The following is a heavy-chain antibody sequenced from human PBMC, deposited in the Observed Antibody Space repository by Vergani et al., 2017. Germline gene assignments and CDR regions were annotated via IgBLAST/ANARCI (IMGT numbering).Heavy chain of an antibody. CDR1: GFTFSDFS. J-gene: IGHJ6*02. Sequence: EVQLVESGGGLVKPGGSLRLSCAASGFTFSDFSMLWVRQAPGKGLEWVAFIGSSGPYINYADSVKGRFIISRDNTNNSLFLQLRSLRAEDAAVYYCARDCTSGGCPDNYGMDVWGQGATVTVSS. V-gene: IGHV3-21*06. CDR3: ARDCTSGGCPDNYGMDV. CDR2: IGSSGPYI. D-gene: IGHD2-8*01.